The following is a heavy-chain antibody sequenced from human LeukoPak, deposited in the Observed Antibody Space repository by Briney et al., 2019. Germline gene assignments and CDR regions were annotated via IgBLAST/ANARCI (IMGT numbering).Heavy chain of an antibody. J-gene: IGHJ4*02. D-gene: IGHD1-1*01. CDR2: INKDGSST. CDR3: ARERKYDSNFDY. V-gene: IGHV3-74*01. CDR1: GFTLRRSW. Sequence: GGSLRLSCVASGFTLRRSWMHWVRQAPGKGLVWVSHINKDGSSTNYADSVKGRFTISRDNAKNTVFLQMNSLRAEDTAVYYCARERKYDSNFDYWGQGTLVTVSS.